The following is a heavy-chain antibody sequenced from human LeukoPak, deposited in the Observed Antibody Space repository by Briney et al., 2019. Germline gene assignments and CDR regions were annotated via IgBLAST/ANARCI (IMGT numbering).Heavy chain of an antibody. CDR3: ASGRWLQLPSVY. J-gene: IGHJ4*02. CDR2: ISYDGSNK. Sequence: GGSLRLSRAASGFTFSSYAMHWVRQATGKGLEWVAVISYDGSNKYYADSVKGRFTISRDNSKNTLYLQMNSLRAEDTAVYYCASGRWLQLPSVYWGQGTLVTVSS. D-gene: IGHD5-24*01. CDR1: GFTFSSYA. V-gene: IGHV3-30-3*01.